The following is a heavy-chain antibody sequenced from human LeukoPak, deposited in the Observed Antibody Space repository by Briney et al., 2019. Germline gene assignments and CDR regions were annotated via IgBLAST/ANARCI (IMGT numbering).Heavy chain of an antibody. Sequence: GRSLRLSYAAYGFTFENYWMHWVRQAPGKGPEWVANIKQDGSLEHYMDSVKGRFTISRDNAKNSLILQMDSLRAEDTAVYYCARWTGVIDSWGQGTLVTVSS. CDR2: IKQDGSLE. D-gene: IGHD2-21*01. CDR1: GFTFENYW. CDR3: ARWTGVIDS. V-gene: IGHV3-7*02. J-gene: IGHJ4*02.